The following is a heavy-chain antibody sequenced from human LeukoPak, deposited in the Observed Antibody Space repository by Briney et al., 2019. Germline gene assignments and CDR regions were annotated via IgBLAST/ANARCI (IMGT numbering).Heavy chain of an antibody. CDR2: ISGSGAST. CDR1: GFTFSSYG. CDR3: AKFGLAGSGRYHDAFDI. Sequence: PGGSLRLSCAASGFTFSSYGMTWVRQAPGKGLEWVSAISGSGASTYYADSVKGRSTISRDNSKNTLYLQMNSLRAEDTAVYYCAKFGLAGSGRYHDAFDIWGQGTMVTASS. D-gene: IGHD3-10*01. J-gene: IGHJ3*02. V-gene: IGHV3-23*01.